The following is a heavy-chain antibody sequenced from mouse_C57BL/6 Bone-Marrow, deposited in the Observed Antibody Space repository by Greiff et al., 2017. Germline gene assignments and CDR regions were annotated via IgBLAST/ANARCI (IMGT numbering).Heavy chain of an antibody. Sequence: QVQLQQSGPGLVQPSQSLSITCTVSGFSLTSYGVHWVRQSPGKGLEWLGVIWSGGSTDYNAAFISRLSISKDNSKSQVFFKMNSLQADDTAIDYCARTPHYYGSRGYAMDYWGQGTSVTVSS. CDR3: ARTPHYYGSRGYAMDY. CDR2: IWSGGST. V-gene: IGHV2-2*01. D-gene: IGHD1-1*01. J-gene: IGHJ4*01. CDR1: GFSLTSYG.